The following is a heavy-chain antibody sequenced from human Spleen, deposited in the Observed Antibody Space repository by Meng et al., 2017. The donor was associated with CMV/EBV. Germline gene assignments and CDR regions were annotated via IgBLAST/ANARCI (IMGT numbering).Heavy chain of an antibody. D-gene: IGHD6-13*01. V-gene: IGHV3-69-1*01. CDR1: ESAFSGYA. CDR3: ARESAAGTAYYYYGMDV. Sequence: GESLKISCAASESAFSGYAMSWVRQAPGKGLEWVSYINSGSTIYYADSVKGRFTISRDNAKNSLYLQMNSLRAEDTAVYYCARESAAGTAYYYYGMDVWGQGTTVTVSS. CDR2: INSGSTI. J-gene: IGHJ6*02.